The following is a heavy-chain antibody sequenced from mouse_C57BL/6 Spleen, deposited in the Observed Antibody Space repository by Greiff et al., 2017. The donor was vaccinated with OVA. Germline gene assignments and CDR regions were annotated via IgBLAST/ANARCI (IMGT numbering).Heavy chain of an antibody. J-gene: IGHJ3*01. CDR1: GYTFTSYW. Sequence: QVHVKQPGAELVKPGASVKLSCKASGYTFTSYWMQWVKQRPGQGLAWIGEIDPSDSYTNYNQKFKGKATLTVDTSSSTAYMQLSSLTSEDSAVYYCASRGGVPFAYWGQGTLVTVSA. CDR3: ASRGGVPFAY. CDR2: IDPSDSYT. V-gene: IGHV1-50*01.